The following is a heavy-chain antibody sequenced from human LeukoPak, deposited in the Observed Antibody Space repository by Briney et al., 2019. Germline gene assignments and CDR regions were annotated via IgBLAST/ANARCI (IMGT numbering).Heavy chain of an antibody. Sequence: GGSLRLSCAASGFTFDDYAMHWVWQAPGKGLEWVSGISWNSGSIGYADSVKGRFTISRDNAKNSLYLQMNSLRAEDTALYYCAKDRLAKTAVALDYWGQGTLVTVSS. J-gene: IGHJ4*02. V-gene: IGHV3-9*01. CDR3: AKDRLAKTAVALDY. CDR1: GFTFDDYA. CDR2: ISWNSGSI. D-gene: IGHD6-19*01.